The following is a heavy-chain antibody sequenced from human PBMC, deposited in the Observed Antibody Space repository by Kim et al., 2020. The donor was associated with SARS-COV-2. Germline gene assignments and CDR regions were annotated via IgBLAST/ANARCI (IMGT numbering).Heavy chain of an antibody. CDR1: GFTFTTYA. V-gene: IGHV3-23*01. D-gene: IGHD6-19*01. Sequence: GGSLRLSCAASGFTFTTYAMTWVRQAPGKGLEWVSAIGDSATRTYYADSVKGRFSISRDNSKNTLDLQMNSLRAEDTAVYYCAKAWRSRGFSSGQSVEFDYWGQGTLVTVSS. J-gene: IGHJ4*02. CDR3: AKAWRSRGFSSGQSVEFDY. CDR2: IGDSATRT.